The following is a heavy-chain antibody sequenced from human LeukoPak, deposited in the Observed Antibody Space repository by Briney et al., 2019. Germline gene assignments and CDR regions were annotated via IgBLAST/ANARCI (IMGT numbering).Heavy chain of an antibody. V-gene: IGHV3-15*01. J-gene: IGHJ6*02. CDR3: AKVSGGGLYYDGMDV. D-gene: IGHD1-14*01. Sequence: GGSLRLSCAASGFTFSNAWMSWVRQAPGKGLEWVGRIKSKTDGGTTDYAAPVKGRFTISRDDSKNTLYLQMNSLRAEDTAVYYCAKVSGGGLYYDGMDVWGQGTTVTVSS. CDR2: IKSKTDGGTT. CDR1: GFTFSNAW.